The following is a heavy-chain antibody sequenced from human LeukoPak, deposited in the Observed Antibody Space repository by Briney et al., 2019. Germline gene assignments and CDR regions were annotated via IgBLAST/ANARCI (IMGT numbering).Heavy chain of an antibody. CDR1: GFSLSRHG. J-gene: IGHJ4*02. CDR3: ARDRDDAFDY. D-gene: IGHD3-10*01. CDR2: ISYDGSTK. V-gene: IGHV3-30*03. Sequence: GGSLRLSCAASGFSLSRHGMNWVRQAPGKGLEWVAVISYDGSTKYYGDSVKGRFTISRDNSKNTLYLEMNSLRAEDTAVYYCARDRDDAFDYWGQGTLVTVSS.